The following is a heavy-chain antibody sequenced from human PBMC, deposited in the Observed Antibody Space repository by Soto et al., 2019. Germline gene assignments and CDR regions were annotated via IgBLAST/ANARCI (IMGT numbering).Heavy chain of an antibody. CDR1: GGSISSSNW. D-gene: IGHD6-19*01. CDR3: ARDQYSSGGWFDP. J-gene: IGHJ5*02. Sequence: PSETLSLTCAVSGGSISSSNWWSWVRQPPGKGLEWIGEIYHSGSTNYNPSLKSRVTISVDKSKNQFSLKLSSVTAADTAVYYCARDQYSSGGWFDPWGQGTLVTVSS. CDR2: IYHSGST. V-gene: IGHV4-4*02.